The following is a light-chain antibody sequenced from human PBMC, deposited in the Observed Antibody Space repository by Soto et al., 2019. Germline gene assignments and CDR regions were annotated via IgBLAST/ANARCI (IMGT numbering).Light chain of an antibody. CDR3: QSYDNSLSGPV. Sequence: QSVLTQPPSVSGAQGQRVTISCTGSSSNIGAGIDVHWYQKFPGTAPKLLIYANTNRPSGVPDRFSGSKSGTSASLAITGLQAEDEADYYCQSYDNSLSGPVFGGVTKVTVL. CDR1: SSNIGAGID. CDR2: ANT. J-gene: IGLJ2*01. V-gene: IGLV1-40*01.